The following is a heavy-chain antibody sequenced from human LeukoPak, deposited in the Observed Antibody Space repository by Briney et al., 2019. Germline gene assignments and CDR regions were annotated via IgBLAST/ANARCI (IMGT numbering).Heavy chain of an antibody. CDR3: AKFRGRYRGLIDS. Sequence: SETLSLTCTVSGGSISSYYWSWIRQPPGKGLEWIGYIYYGGSTNYNPSLKSRVTISVDTSKNQFSLKLSSVTAADTAVYYCAKFRGRYRGLIDSWGPGILVTVSS. CDR2: IYYGGST. J-gene: IGHJ5*01. CDR1: GGSISSYY. V-gene: IGHV4-59*01. D-gene: IGHD1-26*01.